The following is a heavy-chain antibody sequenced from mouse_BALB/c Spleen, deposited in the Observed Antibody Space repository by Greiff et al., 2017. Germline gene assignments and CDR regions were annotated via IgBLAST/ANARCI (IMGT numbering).Heavy chain of an antibody. Sequence: QVQLKESGPGLVQPSQSLSITCTVSGFSLTSYGVHWVRQSPGKGLEWLGVIWSGGSTDYNAAFISRLSISKDNSKSQVFFKMNSLQANDTAIYYCARNGAGNYLYAMDYWGQGTSVTVSS. V-gene: IGHV2-2*02. D-gene: IGHD2-1*01. CDR2: IWSGGST. CDR3: ARNGAGNYLYAMDY. CDR1: GFSLTSYG. J-gene: IGHJ4*01.